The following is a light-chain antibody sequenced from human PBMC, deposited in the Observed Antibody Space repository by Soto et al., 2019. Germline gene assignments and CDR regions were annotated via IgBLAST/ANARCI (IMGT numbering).Light chain of an antibody. CDR3: QQTFSVQPT. CDR2: AAS. V-gene: IGKV1-39*01. CDR1: QNIDNY. J-gene: IGKJ2*01. Sequence: DMQMTQSPSSLSVSVGDRVTITCRAGQNIDNYVNWYQQRPGDAPKLLIYAASTLQTGVPSRFTGSEYGTDFTLTISSLQPEDYATYYCQQTFSVQPTFGQGTTMEIK.